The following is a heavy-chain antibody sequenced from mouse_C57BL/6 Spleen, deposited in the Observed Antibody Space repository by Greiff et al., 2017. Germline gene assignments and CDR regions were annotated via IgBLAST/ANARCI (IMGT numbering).Heavy chain of an antibody. CDR2: INPNNGGT. J-gene: IGHJ3*01. V-gene: IGHV1-18*01. Sequence: EVQLQQSGPELVKPGASVKIPCKASGYTFTDYNMDWVKQSHGKSLEWIGDINPNNGGTNYNQKFKGKATLTVDKSSSTAYMELRSLPSEDTAFYYCARRAAQATLTWFAYWGQGTLVTVSA. CDR3: ARRAAQATLTWFAY. D-gene: IGHD3-2*02. CDR1: GYTFTDYN.